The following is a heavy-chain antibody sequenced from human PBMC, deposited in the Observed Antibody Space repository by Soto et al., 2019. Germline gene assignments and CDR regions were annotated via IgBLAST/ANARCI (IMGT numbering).Heavy chain of an antibody. CDR3: ARGVYGSGTYYNNWFDP. D-gene: IGHD3-10*01. V-gene: IGHV4-30-2*01. Sequence: SETLSLTCAVSGGSISSGGYSWSWIRQPPGKGLEWIGYIYHSGSTYYNPSLKSRVTISVDRSKNQFSLKLSSVTAADTAVYYCARGVYGSGTYYNNWFDPWGQGALVTVSS. CDR1: GGSISSGGYS. CDR2: IYHSGST. J-gene: IGHJ5*02.